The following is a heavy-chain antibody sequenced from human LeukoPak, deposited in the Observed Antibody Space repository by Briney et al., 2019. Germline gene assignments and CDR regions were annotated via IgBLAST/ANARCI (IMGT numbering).Heavy chain of an antibody. CDR1: GFTVSSNY. D-gene: IGHD1-14*01. J-gene: IGHJ6*03. Sequence: GGSLRLSCAASGFTVSSNYMSWVRQAPGKGLEWVSAIYSGGSTYYADSVKGRFTISRDNSKNTLYLQMNSLRAEDTAVYYCASGPNHHYYYYMDVWGKGTTVTISS. V-gene: IGHV3-53*01. CDR3: ASGPNHHYYYYMDV. CDR2: IYSGGST.